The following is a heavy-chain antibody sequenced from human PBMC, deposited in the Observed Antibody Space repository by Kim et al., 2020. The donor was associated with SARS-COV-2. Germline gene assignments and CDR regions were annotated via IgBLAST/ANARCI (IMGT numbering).Heavy chain of an antibody. J-gene: IGHJ4*02. V-gene: IGHV4-30-2*04. CDR3: ARRVRYSSSWYYFDY. Sequence: PSLKSRGTISVDTSKNQFSLKLSSVTAADTAVYYCARRVRYSSSWYYFDYWGQGTLVTVSS. D-gene: IGHD6-13*01.